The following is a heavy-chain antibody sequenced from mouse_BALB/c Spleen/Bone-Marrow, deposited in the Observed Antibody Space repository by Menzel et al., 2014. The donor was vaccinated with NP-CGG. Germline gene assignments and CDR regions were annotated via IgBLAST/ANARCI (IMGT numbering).Heavy chain of an antibody. J-gene: IGHJ2*01. CDR2: ISTYSGNT. CDR3: ARNFYGSAYFDF. V-gene: IGHV1-67*01. CDR1: GYKFTDYA. D-gene: IGHD1-1*01. Sequence: QVQLQQSGPEPVRPGVSVKISCKGSGYKFTDYAMHWVKQSHAKSLEWIGLISTYSGNTHYNQKFKAKATMTVDKSSSTAYMELARLTSEDSAIYYCARNFYGSAYFDFWGQGSTLTVSS.